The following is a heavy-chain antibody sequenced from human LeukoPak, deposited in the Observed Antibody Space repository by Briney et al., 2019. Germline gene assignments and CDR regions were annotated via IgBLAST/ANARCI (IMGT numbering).Heavy chain of an antibody. V-gene: IGHV4-4*07. Sequence: SETLSLTCSVSGGSTTSYYWTWIRQPAGKGLEWIGRIYFSGDTNYNPSLKSRVTMSVDTSKNQFSLKVSSVTAADTAVYYCARETVYGDFDYWGQGTLVTVSS. CDR1: GGSTTSYY. CDR3: ARETVYGDFDY. D-gene: IGHD4-17*01. J-gene: IGHJ4*02. CDR2: IYFSGDT.